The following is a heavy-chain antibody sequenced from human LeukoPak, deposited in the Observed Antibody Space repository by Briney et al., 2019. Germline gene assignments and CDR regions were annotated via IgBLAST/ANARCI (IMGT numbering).Heavy chain of an antibody. D-gene: IGHD6-13*01. CDR3: ASRAGYTGSWSAFDY. CDR1: TLTLNNYW. CDR2: IKQDGSEK. Sequence: GGSLRLSCTASTLTLNNYWMSWVRQAPGKGLEWVANIKQDGSEKYHVDSVKGRFTISRDNAKNSLYLQMNSLRAEDTAVYYCASRAGYTGSWSAFDYWGQGTLVTVSS. J-gene: IGHJ4*02. V-gene: IGHV3-7*05.